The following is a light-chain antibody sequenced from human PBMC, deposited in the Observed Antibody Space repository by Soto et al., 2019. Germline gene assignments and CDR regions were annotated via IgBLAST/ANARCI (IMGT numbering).Light chain of an antibody. CDR3: QQSNDWPPLT. CDR1: QSVRSN. CDR2: GAS. J-gene: IGKJ4*01. Sequence: EIVMTQSPATVSVSPGERATLSCRASQSVRSNLAWYQQKPGQAPRLLIYGASTRATGIPARFSGSGSGTEFTLTITSLQSEDVAVYYCQQSNDWPPLTFGGGTKVEIK. V-gene: IGKV3-15*01.